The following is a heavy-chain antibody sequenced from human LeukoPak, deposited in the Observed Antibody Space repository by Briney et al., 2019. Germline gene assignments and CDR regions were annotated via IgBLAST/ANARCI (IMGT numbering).Heavy chain of an antibody. CDR1: GFTFSSYG. CDR2: ISYGGSNK. J-gene: IGHJ4*02. D-gene: IGHD1-26*01. V-gene: IGHV3-30*18. CDR3: AKDLGYKWELLRGSDY. Sequence: GGSLRLSCAASGFTFSSYGMHWVRQAPGKGLEWVAVISYGGSNKYYADSVKGRFTISRDNSKNTLYLQMNSLRAEDTAVYYCAKDLGYKWELLRGSDYWGQGTLVTVSS.